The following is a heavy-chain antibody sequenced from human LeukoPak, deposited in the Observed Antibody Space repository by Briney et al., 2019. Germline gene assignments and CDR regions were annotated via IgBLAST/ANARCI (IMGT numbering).Heavy chain of an antibody. J-gene: IGHJ4*02. CDR2: ISNTGTTI. Sequence: PGGSLRLSCAASGFTFSDYYMSWFRQAPGKGLEWVSYISNTGTTIHYADSVKGRFTMSRDNAKNSLYLQMSSLRAGDTAVYYCARVRGSYSEDYWGQGTLVIVSS. CDR1: GFTFSDYY. CDR3: ARVRGSYSEDY. V-gene: IGHV3-11*01. D-gene: IGHD1-26*01.